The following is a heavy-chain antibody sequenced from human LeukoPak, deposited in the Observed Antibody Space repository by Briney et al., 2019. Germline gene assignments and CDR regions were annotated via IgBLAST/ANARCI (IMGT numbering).Heavy chain of an antibody. J-gene: IGHJ6*02. CDR2: IYYSGST. CDR3: ARQSSGYYGMDV. Sequence: SETLSLTCTVSGGSISSYYWSWIRQSPGKGLEWIGYIYYSGSTNYNPSLKSRVTISVDTSKNQFSLKLSSVTAADTAVYYCARQSSGYYGMDVWGQGTTVTVSS. V-gene: IGHV4-59*08. CDR1: GGSISSYY.